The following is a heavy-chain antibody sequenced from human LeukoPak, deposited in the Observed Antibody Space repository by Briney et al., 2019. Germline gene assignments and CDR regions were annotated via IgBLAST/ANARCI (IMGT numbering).Heavy chain of an antibody. CDR2: ISDRGGST. Sequence: QPGGSLRLSCVPSGFSFSNYAMSWVRQAPGKGLEWVSGISDRGGSTYYADSVKGRFTISRDNSKNTLDLQMNSLRAEDTAVYYCAKYPNYYGSGTPDYWGQGTLVTVSS. CDR1: GFSFSNYA. V-gene: IGHV3-23*01. J-gene: IGHJ4*02. CDR3: AKYPNYYGSGTPDY. D-gene: IGHD3-10*01.